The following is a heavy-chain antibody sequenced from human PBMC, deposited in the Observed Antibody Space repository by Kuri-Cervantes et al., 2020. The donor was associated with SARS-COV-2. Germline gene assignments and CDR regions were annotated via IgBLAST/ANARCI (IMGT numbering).Heavy chain of an antibody. CDR3: ARKEGGDCSSTSCYTIDWYFDL. V-gene: IGHV4-30-4*08. D-gene: IGHD2-2*02. J-gene: IGHJ2*01. CDR1: GGSISSGDYY. CDR2: IYYSGST. Sequence: SETLSLTCTVSGGSISSGDYYWSWIRQPPGKGLEWIGYIYYSGSTYYNPSLKSRVTISVDTSKNQFSPKLSSVTAADTAVYYCARKEGGDCSSTSCYTIDWYFDLWGRGTLVTVSS.